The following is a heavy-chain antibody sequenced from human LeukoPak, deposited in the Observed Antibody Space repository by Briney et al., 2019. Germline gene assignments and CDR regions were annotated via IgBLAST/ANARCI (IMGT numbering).Heavy chain of an antibody. J-gene: IGHJ5*02. V-gene: IGHV3-30*03. D-gene: IGHD2-15*01. CDR2: ISYDGSNK. CDR3: ARDLCSGGSCYWFDP. Sequence: GGSLRLSCAASGFTFSSYGMHWVRQAPGKGLEWVAVISYDGSNKYYADSVKGRFTISRDNSKNTLYLQMNSLRAEDTAVYYCARDLCSGGSCYWFDPWGQGTLVTVSS. CDR1: GFTFSSYG.